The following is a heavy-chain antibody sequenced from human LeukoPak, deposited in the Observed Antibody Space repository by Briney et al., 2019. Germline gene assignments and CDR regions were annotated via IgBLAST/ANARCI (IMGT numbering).Heavy chain of an antibody. CDR3: AKDAKFRYSSSWYYFDY. V-gene: IGHV3-30*02. J-gene: IGHJ4*02. Sequence: GGSLRVSCAASGFTFSSYGMHWVRQAPGKGLEWVAFIRYDGSNEYYGDSVKGRFTISRDSSKNTLYLQMNSLRAEDTAVYYCAKDAKFRYSSSWYYFDYWGQGTLVTVSS. D-gene: IGHD6-13*01. CDR2: IRYDGSNE. CDR1: GFTFSSYG.